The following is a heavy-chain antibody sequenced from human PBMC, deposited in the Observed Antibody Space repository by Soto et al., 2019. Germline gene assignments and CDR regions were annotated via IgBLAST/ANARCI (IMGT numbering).Heavy chain of an antibody. J-gene: IGHJ4*02. CDR1: GDSISSRSYY. V-gene: IGHV4-39*01. D-gene: IGHD2-21*02. CDR3: ARQPTSVVTQAYFDV. Sequence: PSETLSLTCTVTGDSISSRSYYWGWIRQPPGKGLEWIGSIYYSGSTYNNPSLRSRVSMSIDTSKDQFSLKLKSVTAADTALYFCARQPTSVVTQAYFDVWGPRSQVTVSS. CDR2: IYYSGST.